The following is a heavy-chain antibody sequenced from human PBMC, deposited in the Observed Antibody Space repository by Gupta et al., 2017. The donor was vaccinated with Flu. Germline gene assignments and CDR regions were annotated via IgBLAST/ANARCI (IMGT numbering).Heavy chain of an antibody. CDR2: ISGSGGST. V-gene: IGHV3-23*01. CDR1: GFTFSSHA. CDR3: AKDPKGGYSYDWGNDY. D-gene: IGHD5-18*01. J-gene: IGHJ4*02. Sequence: EVQLLESGGGLVQPGGSLRLSCAASGFTFSSHAMRWVRQAPGKGLEWVSAISGSGGSTYYADSVKGRFTISRDNSKNTLYLQMNSLRAEDTAVYYCAKDPKGGYSYDWGNDYWGQGTLVTVSS.